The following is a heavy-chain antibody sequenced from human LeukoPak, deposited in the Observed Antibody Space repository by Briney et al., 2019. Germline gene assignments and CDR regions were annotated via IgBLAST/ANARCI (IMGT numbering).Heavy chain of an antibody. J-gene: IGHJ4*02. CDR3: ATESSLSS. V-gene: IGHV3-30*04. Sequence: GRSLRLSCAASGLTFSSLAMDWVRQAPGKGLEWVGDISYDGTYASYAASVRGRFTISRDNSKNTLYLQMNSLRTEDTAVYYCATESSLSSWGLGTLVTVSS. D-gene: IGHD2-2*01. CDR2: ISYDGTYA. CDR1: GLTFSSLA.